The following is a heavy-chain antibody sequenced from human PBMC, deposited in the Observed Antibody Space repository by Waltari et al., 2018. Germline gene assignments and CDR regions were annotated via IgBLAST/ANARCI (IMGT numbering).Heavy chain of an antibody. J-gene: IGHJ4*02. CDR1: GGSIRSSSYY. Sequence: QLQLQESGPGLVKPSETLSLTCTVSGGSIRSSSYYWGWIRQPPGKGLEWIGSIYYRGSTYYNPSLKSRVTISVDTSKNQFSLKLSSVTAADTAVYYCARDLTSLVVVTEPYFDYWGQGTLVTVSS. CDR3: ARDLTSLVVVTEPYFDY. D-gene: IGHD2-15*01. CDR2: IYYRGST. V-gene: IGHV4-39*07.